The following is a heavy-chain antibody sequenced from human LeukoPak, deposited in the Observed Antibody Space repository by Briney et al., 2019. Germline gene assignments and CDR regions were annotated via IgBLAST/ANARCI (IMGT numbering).Heavy chain of an antibody. Sequence: GGSLRLSCAASGFTFGTYSMTWVRQAPGKGLEWVANINQDGSETLYVDSVKGRFTVSRDNAKKSLYLQMNLLRAEDTAVYYCARVAVSGPTGWFDSWGQGTLVIVSS. J-gene: IGHJ5*01. CDR3: ARVAVSGPTGWFDS. V-gene: IGHV3-7*01. CDR2: INQDGSET. CDR1: GFTFGTYS. D-gene: IGHD2-8*02.